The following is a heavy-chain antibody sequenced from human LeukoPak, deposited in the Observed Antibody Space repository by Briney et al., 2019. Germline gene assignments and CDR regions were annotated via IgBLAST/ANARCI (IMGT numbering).Heavy chain of an antibody. V-gene: IGHV3-23*01. CDR1: GFTFISYD. CDR3: AKNRLVRGTYYFDY. CDR2: ISGSGGST. J-gene: IGHJ4*02. D-gene: IGHD3-10*01. Sequence: GGSLRLSCAASGFTFISYDMSWVRQAPGRGLEWVSAISGSGGSTYYADSVKGRFTISRDNSKNTLYLQMNSLRAEDTAVYYCAKNRLVRGTYYFDYWGQGTLVTVSS.